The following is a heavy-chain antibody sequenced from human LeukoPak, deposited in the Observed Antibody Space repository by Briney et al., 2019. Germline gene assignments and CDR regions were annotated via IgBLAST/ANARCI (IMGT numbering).Heavy chain of an antibody. CDR3: AIATTGRGAFGS. J-gene: IGHJ4*02. V-gene: IGHV3-7*01. D-gene: IGHD1-1*01. CDR2: TNEAGGDK. CDR1: GFPFSSYW. Sequence: GGSLRLSCAASGFPFSSYWMSWVRQAPGKGLECVASTNEAGGDKYYVDSVKGRFTISRDNSKNSLSLQMNSLTAEDTAIYYCAIATTGRGAFGSWGQGTLVSVSS.